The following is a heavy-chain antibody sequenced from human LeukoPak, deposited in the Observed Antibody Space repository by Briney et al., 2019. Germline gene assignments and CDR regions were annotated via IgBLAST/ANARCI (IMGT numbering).Heavy chain of an antibody. V-gene: IGHV3-74*01. J-gene: IGHJ4*02. Sequence: PGGSLRLSCAASGFTFSSYWMHWVRHAPGKGLVWVSRINSDGSSTIYADSVKGRFTISRDNAKNTLYLQMNSLRAEDTAVYYCARGVCSGGSCYSLDYWGRGTLVTVSS. CDR3: ARGVCSGGSCYSLDY. CDR1: GFTFSSYW. CDR2: INSDGSST. D-gene: IGHD2-15*01.